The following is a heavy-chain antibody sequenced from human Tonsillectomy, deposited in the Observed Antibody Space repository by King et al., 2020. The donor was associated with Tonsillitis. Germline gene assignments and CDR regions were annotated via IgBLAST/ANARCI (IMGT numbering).Heavy chain of an antibody. CDR1: GFTFSNAW. J-gene: IGHJ4*02. V-gene: IGHV3-15*01. Sequence: VQLVESGGGLVKPGGSLRLSCAASGFTFSNAWMSWVRQAPGKGLEWVGRIKSKIDGGTTDYAAPVKGRFTISRDDSKNTLFLQMSSLKTEDTAVYYCTTDGPTTLFWWTKGSYSGYFDYWGQGTLVTVFS. CDR3: TTDGPTTLFWWTKGSYSGYFDY. D-gene: IGHD2-21*01. CDR2: IKSKIDGGTT.